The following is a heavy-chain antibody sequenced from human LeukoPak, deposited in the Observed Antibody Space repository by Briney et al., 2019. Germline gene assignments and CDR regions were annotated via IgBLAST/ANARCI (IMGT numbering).Heavy chain of an antibody. D-gene: IGHD3-3*01. J-gene: IGHJ4*02. CDR2: INPNSGGT. V-gene: IGHV1-2*02. CDR3: ALNYDFWSGYFI. CDR1: GYTFTGYY. Sequence: GASVKVSCKASGYTFTGYYMHWVRQAPGQGLEWMGWINPNSGGTNYAQKFQGRVTMTRDTSISTAYMELSRLRSEDTAVYYCALNYDFWSGYFIWGQGTLVTVSS.